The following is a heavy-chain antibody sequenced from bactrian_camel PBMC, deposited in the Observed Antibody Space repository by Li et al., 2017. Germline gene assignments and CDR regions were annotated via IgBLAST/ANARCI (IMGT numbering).Heavy chain of an antibody. J-gene: IGHJ4*01. CDR1: GHSRGSNC. Sequence: DVQLVESGGGSVQTGGSLRLSCVVSGHSRGSNCVGWYRLPPGRAPAEREGIAAIRRDGGETWYAASVKGRFTISQDIAKNTLYLQMNDLKPEDTGLYYCVADPPSGLGTLDRFTHWRYSGQGTQVTVS. CDR2: IRRDGGET. D-gene: IGHD1*01. V-gene: IGHV3S32*01. CDR3: VADPPSGLGTLDRFTHWRY.